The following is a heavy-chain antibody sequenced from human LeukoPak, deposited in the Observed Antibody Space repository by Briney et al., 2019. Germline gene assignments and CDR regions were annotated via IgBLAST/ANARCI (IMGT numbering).Heavy chain of an antibody. J-gene: IGHJ6*03. CDR1: GYTFTSYD. Sequence: VASVKVSCKASGYTFTSYDINWVRQATGQGLEWMGWMNPNSGNTGYAQKFQGRVTMTRNTSISTAYMELSSLRSEDTAVYYCARGPLSLVNYYMDVWGKGTTVTISS. CDR2: MNPNSGNT. V-gene: IGHV1-8*01. D-gene: IGHD2-2*01. CDR3: ARGPLSLVNYYMDV.